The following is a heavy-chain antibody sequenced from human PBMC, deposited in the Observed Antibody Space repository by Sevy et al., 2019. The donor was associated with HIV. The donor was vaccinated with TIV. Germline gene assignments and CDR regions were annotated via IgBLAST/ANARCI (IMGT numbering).Heavy chain of an antibody. J-gene: IGHJ4*02. V-gene: IGHV3-7*01. D-gene: IGHD3-16*01. Sequence: GGSLRLSCAASGFTFNVFWMHWVRQTPGKGLGWVANINQDGSEIYYVDSVRGRFTISRDNAKNSIYLQMNSLRAEDTAVYYCARAIGIVDAFWGQGTLVTVSS. CDR2: INQDGSEI. CDR1: GFTFNVFW. CDR3: ARAIGIVDAF.